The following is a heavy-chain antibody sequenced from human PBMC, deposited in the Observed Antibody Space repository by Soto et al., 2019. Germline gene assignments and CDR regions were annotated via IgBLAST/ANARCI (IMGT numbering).Heavy chain of an antibody. J-gene: IGHJ4*02. CDR3: ARDPDSSGYYVFDY. CDR1: GFTFGSYA. V-gene: IGHV3-30-3*01. Sequence: QVQLVESGGGVVQPGKSLRLSCAASGFTFGSYAVHWVRQSPGKGLEWVAAISYDGSNKYYADSVKGRFTISRDNSKNTLYLQMNSLRAEDTAVYYCARDPDSSGYYVFDYWGQGTWVTVSS. D-gene: IGHD3-22*01. CDR2: ISYDGSNK.